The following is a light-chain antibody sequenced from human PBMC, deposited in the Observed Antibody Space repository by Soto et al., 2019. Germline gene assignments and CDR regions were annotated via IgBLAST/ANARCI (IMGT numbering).Light chain of an antibody. CDR1: RSDIGSNH. CDR2: RND. V-gene: IGLV1-47*01. J-gene: IGLJ2*01. Sequence: QLVLTQPPSASGTPGQRVTISCSGSRSDIGSNHVYWYQHLPGMAPKLLIYRNDQRPSGVPDRISGSRSGTSASLAIIGLRSEDEADYYCASWDDTLSVPIFGGGTKLTVL. CDR3: ASWDDTLSVPI.